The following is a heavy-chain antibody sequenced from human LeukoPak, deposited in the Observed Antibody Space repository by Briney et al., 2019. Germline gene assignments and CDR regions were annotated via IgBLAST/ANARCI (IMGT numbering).Heavy chain of an antibody. CDR1: GFTFSSYS. J-gene: IGHJ6*03. D-gene: IGHD4-11*01. V-gene: IGHV3-21*01. Sequence: GGSLRLSCAASGFTFSSYSMNWVRQALGKGLEWVSSISSSSYIYYADSVKGRFTISRDNAKNSLYLQMNSLRAEDTAVYYCATLTVTYGDYYYMDVWGKGTTVTVSS. CDR3: ATLTVTYGDYYYMDV. CDR2: ISSSSYI.